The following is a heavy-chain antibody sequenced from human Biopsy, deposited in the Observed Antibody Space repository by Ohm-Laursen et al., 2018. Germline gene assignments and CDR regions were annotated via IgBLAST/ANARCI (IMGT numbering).Heavy chain of an antibody. CDR2: IYPDDSET. J-gene: IGHJ6*02. CDR1: GYSFTKYW. V-gene: IGHV5-51*01. CDR3: ARDSEYGDYRNYYYGMDV. Sequence: ESLRISCKGSGYSFTKYWIGWVRQMPGKGLEWMAIIYPDDSETRYSPSFQGQVTISADKSISTAYLQWSSLKASDTAVYYCARDSEYGDYRNYYYGMDVWGQGTTVTVSS. D-gene: IGHD4-17*01.